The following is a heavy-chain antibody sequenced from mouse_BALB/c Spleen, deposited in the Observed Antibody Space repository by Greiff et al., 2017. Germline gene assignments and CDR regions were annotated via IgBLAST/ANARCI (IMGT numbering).Heavy chain of an antibody. CDR3: ARNERYGKVDY. CDR2: IWSGGST. CDR1: GFSLTSYC. J-gene: IGHJ4*01. Sequence: VQLQESGPGLVQPSQSLSITCTVSGFSLTSYCVHWVRQSPGKGLEWLGVIWSGGSTDYNAAFISRLSISKDNSKSQVFFKMNSLQANDTAIYYCARNERYGKVDYWGQGTSVTVSS. V-gene: IGHV2-2*02. D-gene: IGHD2-10*02.